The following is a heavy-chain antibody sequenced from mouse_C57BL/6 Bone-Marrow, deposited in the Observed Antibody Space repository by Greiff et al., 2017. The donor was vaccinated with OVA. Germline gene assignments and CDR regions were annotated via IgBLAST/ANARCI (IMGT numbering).Heavy chain of an antibody. Sequence: QVQLQQPGAELVKPGASVKMSCKASGYTFTSYWVTWVKQRPGQGLEWIGDIYPGSGSTNYNEKFKSKATLTADTASSTAYMQISSLTSEDSAVYYCAVGMGYWGQGTTLTVSS. J-gene: IGHJ2*01. CDR1: GYTFTSYW. CDR2: IYPGSGST. D-gene: IGHD2-3*01. CDR3: AVGMGY. V-gene: IGHV1-55*01.